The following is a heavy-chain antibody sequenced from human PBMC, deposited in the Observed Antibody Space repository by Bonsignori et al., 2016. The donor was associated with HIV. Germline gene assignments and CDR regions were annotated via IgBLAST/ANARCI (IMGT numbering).Heavy chain of an antibody. D-gene: IGHD3-16*01. CDR3: ARRGGTRILIDY. Sequence: RQAPGKGLEWIGSIYHSGSTYYNPSLKSRVTISVDTSKNQFSLKLSSVTAADTAVYYCARRGGTRILIDYWGQGTLVTVSS. CDR2: IYHSGST. V-gene: IGHV4-38-2*01. J-gene: IGHJ4*02.